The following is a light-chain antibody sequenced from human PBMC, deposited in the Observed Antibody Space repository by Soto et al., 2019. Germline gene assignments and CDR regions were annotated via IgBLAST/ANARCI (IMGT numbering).Light chain of an antibody. V-gene: IGLV2-14*02. CDR2: EGT. J-gene: IGLJ3*02. CDR3: SSYTSSSTLGWV. CDR1: SSDVGSYDL. Sequence: QSALTQPASVSGPPGQSIVISCNGSSSDVGSYDLVSWYLQYPGKAPKVIIFEGTKRPSGVSDRFSGSKSGNTASLTISGLQAEDEADYYCSSYTSSSTLGWVFGGGTKLTVL.